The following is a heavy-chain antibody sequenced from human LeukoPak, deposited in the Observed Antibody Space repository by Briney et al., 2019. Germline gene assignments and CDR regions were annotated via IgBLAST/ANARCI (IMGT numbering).Heavy chain of an antibody. Sequence: GGSLRLSCAASGFTFSSYSMNWVRQAPGKGLEWVSSISSSSSYIYYADSVKGRFTISRDNAKNSLYLQMNSLRAEDTAVYYCSSDPGYCSGGSCYSFNWFDPWGQGTLVTVSS. CDR3: SSDPGYCSGGSCYSFNWFDP. CDR1: GFTFSSYS. J-gene: IGHJ5*02. V-gene: IGHV3-21*01. D-gene: IGHD2-15*01. CDR2: ISSSSSYI.